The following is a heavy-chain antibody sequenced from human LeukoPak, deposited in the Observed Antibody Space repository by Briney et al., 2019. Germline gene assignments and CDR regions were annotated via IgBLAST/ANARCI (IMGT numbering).Heavy chain of an antibody. CDR2: IYYSGST. J-gene: IGHJ5*02. D-gene: IGHD2-2*02. V-gene: IGHV4-31*03. Sequence: SETLSLTCTVSGGSISSGGYYWSWIHQHPGKGLEWIGYIYYSGSTYYNPSLKSRVTISVDTSKNQFSLKLSSVTAADTAVYYCARAYCSSTSCYRISGGVDPWGQGTLVTVSS. CDR3: ARAYCSSTSCYRISGGVDP. CDR1: GGSISSGGYY.